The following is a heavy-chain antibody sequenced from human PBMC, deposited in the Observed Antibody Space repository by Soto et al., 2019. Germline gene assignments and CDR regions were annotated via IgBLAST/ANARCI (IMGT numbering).Heavy chain of an antibody. CDR2: IIPIFGTA. J-gene: IGHJ4*02. V-gene: IGHV1-69*06. Sequence: QVQLVQSGAEVKKPGSSVKVSCKASGGTFSSYAISWVRQAPGQGLEWMGGIIPIFGTANYAQKFQGRVTITADKSTSIAYMELSSLRSEDTAVYYCARKGLRDGYNQYYFDYWAREPWSPSPQ. CDR1: GGTFSSYA. CDR3: ARKGLRDGYNQYYFDY. D-gene: IGHD5-12*01.